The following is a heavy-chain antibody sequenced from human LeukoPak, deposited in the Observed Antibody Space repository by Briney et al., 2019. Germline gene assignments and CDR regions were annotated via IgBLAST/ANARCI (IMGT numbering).Heavy chain of an antibody. J-gene: IGHJ4*02. D-gene: IGHD6-19*01. Sequence: PGGSLRLSCAASGFTFSSYAMSWVRQAPGKELEWVSAVSAGGDNTYYAESVKGRFTISRDNSKNTVYLQMTSVTAEDTARYYCAKKRTPVAGTNYFDYWGQGILITVSS. V-gene: IGHV3-23*01. CDR2: VSAGGDNT. CDR1: GFTFSSYA. CDR3: AKKRTPVAGTNYFDY.